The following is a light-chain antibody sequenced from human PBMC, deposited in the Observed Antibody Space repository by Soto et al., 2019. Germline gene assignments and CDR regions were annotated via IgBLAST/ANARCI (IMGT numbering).Light chain of an antibody. Sequence: SALTQPASVSGSPGQSITISCTGTSSDVGGYNYVSWYQQHPGKAPKLMIYEVSNRPSGVSNRFSGSKSGNTASLTIFGLQAEDEADYYCSSYTSSSTLVVFGGGTKLTVL. CDR2: EVS. V-gene: IGLV2-14*01. J-gene: IGLJ2*01. CDR1: SSDVGGYNY. CDR3: SSYTSSSTLVV.